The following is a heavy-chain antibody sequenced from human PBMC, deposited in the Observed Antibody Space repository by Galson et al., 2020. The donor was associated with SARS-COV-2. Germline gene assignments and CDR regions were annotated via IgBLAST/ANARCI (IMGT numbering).Heavy chain of an antibody. V-gene: IGHV1-69*02. D-gene: IGHD4-17*01. CDR3: ARISSRSRNGDYSWYFDL. CDR1: GGTFSSYT. CDR2: IIPILGIA. J-gene: IGHJ2*01. Sequence: SVKVSCKASGGTFSSYTISWVRQAPGQGLEWMGRIIPILGIANYAQKFQGRVTITADKSTSTAYMELSSLRSEDTAVYYCARISSRSRNGDYSWYFDLWGRGTLVTVSS.